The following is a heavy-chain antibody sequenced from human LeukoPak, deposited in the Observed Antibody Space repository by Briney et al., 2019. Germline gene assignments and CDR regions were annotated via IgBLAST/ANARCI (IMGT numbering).Heavy chain of an antibody. Sequence: RGSLRLSCAASGFTFSSYDMHWVRQAPGKGLEWVAFIWSDGTNKYYADSVKGRFTISRDNSKNTLYLQMTSLRAEDTALYYCVRDALTYTVTTFNYFDYWGQGTLVTVSS. D-gene: IGHD4-17*01. V-gene: IGHV3-30*02. J-gene: IGHJ4*02. CDR3: VRDALTYTVTTFNYFDY. CDR2: IWSDGTNK. CDR1: GFTFSSYD.